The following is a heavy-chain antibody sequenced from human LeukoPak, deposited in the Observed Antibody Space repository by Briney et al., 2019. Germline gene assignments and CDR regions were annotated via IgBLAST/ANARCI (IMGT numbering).Heavy chain of an antibody. Sequence: GGSLRLSCAASGFTSSNYAMNWVRQAPGKGLEWVSAISGSGGSTYYADSVKGRFTISRDNSKNTLYLQMNSLRAEDTAVYYCANRYGGIFDYWGQGTLVTVSS. V-gene: IGHV3-23*01. CDR1: GFTSSNYA. CDR2: ISGSGGST. J-gene: IGHJ4*02. D-gene: IGHD4-23*01. CDR3: ANRYGGIFDY.